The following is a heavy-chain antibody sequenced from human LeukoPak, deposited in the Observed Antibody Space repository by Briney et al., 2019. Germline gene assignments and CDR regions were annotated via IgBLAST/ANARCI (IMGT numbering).Heavy chain of an antibody. Sequence: GASVKVSCKASGYTFTSYDINWVRQATGQGLEWMGWMNPNSGNTGYAQKFQGRVTITADKSTSTAYMELSSLRSEDTAVYYCAREHSYGSHPDYWGQGTLVTVSS. CDR2: MNPNSGNT. D-gene: IGHD5-18*01. CDR3: AREHSYGSHPDY. J-gene: IGHJ4*02. V-gene: IGHV1-8*01. CDR1: GYTFTSYD.